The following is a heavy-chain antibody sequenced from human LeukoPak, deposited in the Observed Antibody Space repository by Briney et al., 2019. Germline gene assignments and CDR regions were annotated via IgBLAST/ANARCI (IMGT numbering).Heavy chain of an antibody. V-gene: IGHV3-73*01. CDR1: GFTFSGSA. CDR3: TIVGYMDV. Sequence: PGGSLKLSCAASGFTFSGSAMHWARQASGKGLEWVGRIRSKANSYATAYAASVKGRFTISRDDSKNTAYLQMNSLKTEDTAVYYCTIVGYMDVWGKGTTVTVSS. CDR2: IRSKANSYAT. J-gene: IGHJ6*03. D-gene: IGHD2-21*01.